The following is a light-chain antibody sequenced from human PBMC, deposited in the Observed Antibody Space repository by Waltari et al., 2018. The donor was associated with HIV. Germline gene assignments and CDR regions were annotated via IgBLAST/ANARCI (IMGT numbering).Light chain of an antibody. CDR1: SSHIGSNS. CDR3: AASDDSLSGWL. J-gene: IGLJ3*02. CDR2: RNN. Sequence: QSELTQPPSVSGTPGQRATIPCSGSSSHIGSNSVYWYQQLPGTAPKLLISRNNQRPSGVPDRFSGSRSGTSASLAISGLRAEDEADYFCAASDDSLSGWLFGGGTKLTVL. V-gene: IGLV1-47*01.